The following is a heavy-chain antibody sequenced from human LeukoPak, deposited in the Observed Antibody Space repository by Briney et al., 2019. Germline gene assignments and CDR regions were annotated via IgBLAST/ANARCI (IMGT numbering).Heavy chain of an antibody. Sequence: SGPALVKPTQTLTLTCTFSGFSLSTSGMCVSWIRQPPGKALEWLARIDWDDDKYYSTSLKTRLTISKDTSKNQVVLTMTNMDPVDTATYYCARSYSLVGATGFDPWGQGTLVTVSS. V-gene: IGHV2-70*11. CDR3: ARSYSLVGATGFDP. J-gene: IGHJ5*02. CDR2: IDWDDDK. CDR1: GFSLSTSGMC. D-gene: IGHD1-26*01.